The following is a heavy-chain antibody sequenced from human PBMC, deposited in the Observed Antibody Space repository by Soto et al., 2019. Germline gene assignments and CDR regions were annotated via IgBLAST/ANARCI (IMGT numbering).Heavy chain of an antibody. D-gene: IGHD3-10*01. Sequence: SVKVSCKASGFSFTSSAMQWVRQARGQRLEWIGWIVVGSGNTNYAQKFQERVTITRDMSTSTAYMELSSLRSEDTAVYYCAAPKSYGSGSYDYFDIWGQGTMVTVSS. CDR2: IVVGSGNT. V-gene: IGHV1-58*02. CDR1: GFSFTSSA. J-gene: IGHJ3*02. CDR3: AAPKSYGSGSYDYFDI.